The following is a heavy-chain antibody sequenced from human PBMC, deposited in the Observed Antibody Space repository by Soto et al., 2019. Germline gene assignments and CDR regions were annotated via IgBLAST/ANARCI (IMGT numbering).Heavy chain of an antibody. CDR3: AKSQSGWHDAFDI. CDR1: GFTFSYCA. D-gene: IGHD6-19*01. V-gene: IGHV3-23*01. CDR2: ITGSGDRT. Sequence: GGSLRLSCTASGFTFSYCAMTWVRQTPGKGLEWVSTITGSGDRTSYSDSVEGRFTISRDNSKNTLYLQMNSLRAEDTAVYYCAKSQSGWHDAFDIWGQGTMVTVSS. J-gene: IGHJ3*02.